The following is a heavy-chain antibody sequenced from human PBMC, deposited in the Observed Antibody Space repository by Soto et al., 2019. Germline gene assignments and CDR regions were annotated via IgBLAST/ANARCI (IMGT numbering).Heavy chain of an antibody. J-gene: IGHJ4*02. D-gene: IGHD5-18*01. Sequence: VQLVESGGGLVQPGGSLRLSCAASGFTFSNYWMHWVRQAPGKGLVWVSRINSDGSSTTYADSVKGRFTISRDNAKNTLNLQMNGLRAEDTAVYYCARGASGYSYGWGQGTLVTVSS. CDR2: INSDGSST. CDR3: ARGASGYSYG. CDR1: GFTFSNYW. V-gene: IGHV3-74*01.